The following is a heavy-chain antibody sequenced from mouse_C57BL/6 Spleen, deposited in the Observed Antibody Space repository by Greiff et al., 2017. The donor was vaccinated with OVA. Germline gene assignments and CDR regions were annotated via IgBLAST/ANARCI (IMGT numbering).Heavy chain of an antibody. V-gene: IGHV5-17*01. D-gene: IGHD2-14*01. CDR1: GFTFSDYG. CDR2: ISSGSSTI. CDR3: ARMRYGYAMDY. Sequence: DVMLVESGGGLVKPGGSLKLSCAASGFTFSDYGMHWVRQAPEKGLEWVAYISSGSSTIYYADTVKGRFTISRDNAKNTLFLQMTSLRSEDTAMYYCARMRYGYAMDYWGQGTSVTVSS. J-gene: IGHJ4*01.